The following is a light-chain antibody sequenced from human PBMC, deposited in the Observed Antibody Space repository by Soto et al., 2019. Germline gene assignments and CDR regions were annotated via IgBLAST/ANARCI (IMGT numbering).Light chain of an antibody. J-gene: IGKJ1*01. Sequence: EIVLTQSPGTLALSPGARATLSFRASQSVSNYLAWYQQKPGQAPRLLIYGASTRATDFPARFSGSGSGTEFTLTISSLQSEDIATYFCLQYNTYSTFGQGTKVDIK. CDR2: GAS. CDR1: QSVSNY. V-gene: IGKV3-15*01. CDR3: LQYNTYST.